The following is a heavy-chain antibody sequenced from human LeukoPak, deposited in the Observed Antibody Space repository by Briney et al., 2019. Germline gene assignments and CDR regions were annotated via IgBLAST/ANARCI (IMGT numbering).Heavy chain of an antibody. CDR1: GGSISSGGYS. V-gene: IGHV4-30-2*01. D-gene: IGHD3-10*01. Sequence: SQTLSLTCAVSGGSISSGGYSWSWIRQPPGKGLEWIGYIYHSGSTYYNPSLKSRVTISVARSKTQFSLKLSSVTAADTAVYYCARVGTDYYGSGSYYLDYWGQGTLVTVSS. J-gene: IGHJ4*02. CDR3: ARVGTDYYGSGSYYLDY. CDR2: IYHSGST.